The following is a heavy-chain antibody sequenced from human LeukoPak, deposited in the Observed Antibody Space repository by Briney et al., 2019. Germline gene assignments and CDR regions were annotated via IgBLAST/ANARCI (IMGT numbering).Heavy chain of an antibody. CDR1: GFTFSSYA. V-gene: IGHV3-23*01. D-gene: IGHD1-26*01. J-gene: IGHJ1*01. Sequence: GGSLRLSCAASGFTFSSYARSWVRQAPGKGLEWVSAISGSGGSTYYADSVKGRFTISRDNSKNTLYLQMNSLRAEDTAVYYCARPPRGIVGSTDWGQGTLVTVSS. CDR2: ISGSGGST. CDR3: ARPPRGIVGSTD.